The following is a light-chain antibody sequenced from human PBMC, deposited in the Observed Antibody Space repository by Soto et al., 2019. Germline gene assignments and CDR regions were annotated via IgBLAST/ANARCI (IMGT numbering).Light chain of an antibody. V-gene: IGLV2-8*01. Sequence: QSVLTQPPSASWSPGQSVTISCTGTSSDVGVYNYVSWYQQHPGKAPKLILYEVSKRPSGVPDRFSGSKSGNTASLTVSGLQAEDEADYYCSSYAGSNNVVFGGGTKLTVL. CDR2: EVS. CDR3: SSYAGSNNVV. CDR1: SSDVGVYNY. J-gene: IGLJ2*01.